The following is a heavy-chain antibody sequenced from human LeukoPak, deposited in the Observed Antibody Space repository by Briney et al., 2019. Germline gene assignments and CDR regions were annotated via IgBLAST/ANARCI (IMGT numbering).Heavy chain of an antibody. CDR2: INHSGST. D-gene: IGHD6-19*01. Sequence: SETLSLTCAVYGGSFSGYYWSWIRQPPGKGLEWIGEINHSGSTNYNPSLKSRVTISVDTSKNQFSLKLSSVTAADTAVYYCARLVAPRIAVAGFDYWGQGTLVTVSS. V-gene: IGHV4-34*01. J-gene: IGHJ4*02. CDR3: ARLVAPRIAVAGFDY. CDR1: GGSFSGYY.